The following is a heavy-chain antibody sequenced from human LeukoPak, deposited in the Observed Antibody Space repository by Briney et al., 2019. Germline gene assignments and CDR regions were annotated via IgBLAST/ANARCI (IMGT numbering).Heavy chain of an antibody. J-gene: IGHJ5*02. CDR3: APSLPTEDWFDP. D-gene: IGHD3-16*02. V-gene: IGHV3-48*03. CDR2: ISSSGSTI. Sequence: GGSLRLSCAASGFTFSSYEMNWVRQAPGKGLEWVSYISSSGSTIYYADSVKGRFTISRDNAKNSLYLQMNSLRAEDTAVYYCAPSLPTEDWFDPWGQGTLVTVSS. CDR1: GFTFSSYE.